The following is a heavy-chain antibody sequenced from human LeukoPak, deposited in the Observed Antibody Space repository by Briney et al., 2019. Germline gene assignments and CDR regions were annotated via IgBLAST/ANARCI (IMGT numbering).Heavy chain of an antibody. CDR3: ARGIGWPYFDY. Sequence: SQTLSLTCAISGDSVSRTNIAWNLIRQSPSRGLEWLGRTYYRSKWYNDYAVSVQSRIIVNPDTSKNQFSLQLNSVTPEDTAVYYCARGIGWPYFDYWGQGTLVTVSS. D-gene: IGHD5-24*01. V-gene: IGHV6-1*01. CDR2: TYYRSKWYN. CDR1: GDSVSRTNIA. J-gene: IGHJ4*02.